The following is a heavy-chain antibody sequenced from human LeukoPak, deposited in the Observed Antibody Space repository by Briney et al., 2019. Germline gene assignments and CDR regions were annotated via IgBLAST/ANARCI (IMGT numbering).Heavy chain of an antibody. Sequence: PGGSLRLSCAASGFTVSSNYMSWVRQAPGKGLEWVSVIYSGGSTYYADSVKGRFTISRDNSKNTLYLQMNSLRAEDTAVYYCARAEGGYGYWYFDLWGRGTLVTVSS. CDR1: GFTVSSNY. V-gene: IGHV3-53*01. CDR2: IYSGGST. J-gene: IGHJ2*01. D-gene: IGHD5-12*01. CDR3: ARAEGGYGYWYFDL.